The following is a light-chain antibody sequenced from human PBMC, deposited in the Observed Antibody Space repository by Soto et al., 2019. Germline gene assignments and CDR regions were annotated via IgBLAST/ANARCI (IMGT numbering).Light chain of an antibody. CDR3: QTWGAGIRV. V-gene: IGLV4-69*01. CDR2: LNSDGSH. Sequence: QLVLTQSPSASASLGASVKLTCTLSSGHSSYDIAWHQQQPEKGPRYLMKLNSDGSHNKGDGIPDRFSGSSSGAERSLTISRLQSEDEADYSCQTWGAGIRVFGGGTKLTVL. CDR1: SGHSSYD. J-gene: IGLJ3*02.